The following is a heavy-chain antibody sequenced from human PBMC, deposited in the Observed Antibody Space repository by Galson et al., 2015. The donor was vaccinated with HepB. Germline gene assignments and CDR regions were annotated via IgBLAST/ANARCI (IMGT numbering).Heavy chain of an antibody. Sequence: SLRLSCAASGFTFGDYAMSWVRQAPGKGLEWVGFIRSKAYGGTTEYAASVKGRFTISRDDSKSIAYLQMNSLKTEDTAVYYWTRGPCGDCPVDALFDYWGQGTLVTVSS. V-gene: IGHV3-49*04. CDR2: IRSKAYGGTT. CDR1: GFTFGDYA. J-gene: IGHJ4*02. D-gene: IGHD2-21*02. CDR3: TRGPCGDCPVDALFDY.